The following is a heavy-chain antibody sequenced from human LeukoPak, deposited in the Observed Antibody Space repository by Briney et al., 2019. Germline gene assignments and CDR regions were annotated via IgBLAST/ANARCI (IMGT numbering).Heavy chain of an antibody. CDR3: ARTSIRDGSFDY. Sequence: SETLSLTCTVSGGSISSYYWSWIRQPPGKGLEWIGYIYYSGSTNYNPSLKSRVTISVDTSKNQFSLKLSSVTAADTAAYYCARTSIRDGSFDYWGQGTLVTVSS. V-gene: IGHV4-59*08. CDR1: GGSISSYY. D-gene: IGHD2-21*02. CDR2: IYYSGST. J-gene: IGHJ4*02.